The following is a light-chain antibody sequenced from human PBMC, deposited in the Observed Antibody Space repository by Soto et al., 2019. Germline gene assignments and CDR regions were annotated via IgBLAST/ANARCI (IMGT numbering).Light chain of an antibody. CDR3: QQYYSFPLT. CDR2: AAS. V-gene: IGKV1-9*01. Sequence: IQLTQSPSSLSASVGDRVTITCRASQDIAIYLAWYQQKPGEAPKLLIYAASTLQSGVPSRFSGSGSGTDFTLTISCLQSEDFATYYCQQYYSFPLTFGGGTKVDI. CDR1: QDIAIY. J-gene: IGKJ4*01.